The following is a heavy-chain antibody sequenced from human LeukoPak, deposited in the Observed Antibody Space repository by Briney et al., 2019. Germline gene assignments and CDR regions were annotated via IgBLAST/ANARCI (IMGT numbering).Heavy chain of an antibody. V-gene: IGHV3-53*01. D-gene: IGHD3-22*01. J-gene: IGHJ4*02. CDR3: ARAPFYYDSSGYPYFDG. CDR1: GFTISTNY. CDR2: MYTGGST. Sequence: GGSLRLSCAASGFTISTNYMSWVRQAPGKGLEWVSVMYTGGSTYYADSVKGRFTISRDNSKNTLYLQMNGLRAEDTALYYCARAPFYYDSSGYPYFDGWGQGTLVTVSP.